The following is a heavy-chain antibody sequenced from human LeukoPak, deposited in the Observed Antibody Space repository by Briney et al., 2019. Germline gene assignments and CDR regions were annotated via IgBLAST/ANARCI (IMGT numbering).Heavy chain of an antibody. D-gene: IGHD6-19*01. CDR2: ISSNGGST. CDR1: GFTFSSYA. Sequence: GGSLRLSCAASGFTFSSYAMHWVRQAPGKGLEYVSAISSNGGSTYYANSVKGRFTISRGNSKNTLHLQMGSLRAEDTAVYYCAKLGQWLEFDYWGQGTLVTVSS. J-gene: IGHJ4*02. CDR3: AKLGQWLEFDY. V-gene: IGHV3-64*01.